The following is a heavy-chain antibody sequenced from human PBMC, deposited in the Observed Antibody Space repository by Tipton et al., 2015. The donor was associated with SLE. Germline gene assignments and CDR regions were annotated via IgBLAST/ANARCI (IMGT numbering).Heavy chain of an antibody. V-gene: IGHV1-18*01. J-gene: IGHJ4*02. CDR1: GYTFTNFG. Sequence: QLVQSGAEVKKPGASVKVSCKASGYTFTNFGVGWVRQAPGQGLEWMGWISPYSGKTKNTQNLQGRVTMTTDTSTSTVYMDLSSLRSEDTAVYYCARDEKSSGSFNFWGQGTLVTVPS. CDR3: ARDEKSSGSFNF. D-gene: IGHD3-10*01. CDR2: ISPYSGKT.